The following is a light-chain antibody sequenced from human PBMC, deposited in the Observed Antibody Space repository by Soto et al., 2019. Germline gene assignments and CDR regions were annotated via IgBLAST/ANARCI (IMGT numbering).Light chain of an antibody. Sequence: DIQLTQSPSFLSASLGDRVTITCRASQGIGSYLAWYQQKPGTAPKLLISAASTLQSGVPSRFSGSGSGTHFTLTISCLQSEDFATYYCQQYYTYPQTFGQGTKVDIK. CDR1: QGIGSY. CDR3: QQYYTYPQT. J-gene: IGKJ1*01. CDR2: AAS. V-gene: IGKV1-9*01.